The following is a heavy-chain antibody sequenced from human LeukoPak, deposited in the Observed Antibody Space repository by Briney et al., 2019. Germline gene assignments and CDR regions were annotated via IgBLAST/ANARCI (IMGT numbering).Heavy chain of an antibody. D-gene: IGHD2-2*01. V-gene: IGHV4-39*07. J-gene: IGHJ4*02. Sequence: SETLSLTCTVSGGSISSSSYYWGWIRQPPGKGLEWIGSIYYSGSTYYNPSLKSRVTISVDTSKNQFSLKLSSVTAADTAVYYCARAGGYCSSTSCYEDSWGQGSLATVSS. CDR1: GGSISSSSYY. CDR3: ARAGGYCSSTSCYEDS. CDR2: IYYSGST.